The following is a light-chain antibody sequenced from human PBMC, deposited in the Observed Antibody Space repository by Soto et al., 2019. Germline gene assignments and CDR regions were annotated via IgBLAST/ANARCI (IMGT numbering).Light chain of an antibody. CDR3: QQSYKMPS. J-gene: IGKJ5*01. Sequence: DIQMTQSPSSLSPSVGDRVTITCRASRSISDWLAWYQHKPGKGPTLLIHATSNLQIGVPSRFSGSGSGTEFTLTISSLEPEDFGTYYCQQSYKMPSFGQGTRLEIK. CDR2: ATS. V-gene: IGKV1-39*01. CDR1: RSISDW.